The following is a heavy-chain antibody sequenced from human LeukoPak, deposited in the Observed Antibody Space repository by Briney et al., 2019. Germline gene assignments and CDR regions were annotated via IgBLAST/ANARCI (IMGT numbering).Heavy chain of an antibody. D-gene: IGHD3-22*01. CDR2: MSSDGSTI. J-gene: IGHJ4*02. V-gene: IGHV3-74*01. CDR1: GFTLSSYW. CDR3: ARDYYDSSGYSPLGY. Sequence: GGSLRLSCAASGFTLSSYWMHWVRQTPGKGLVWVSRMSSDGSTINYADSVKGRFTISRDNAKNTLYLQMNSLRAEDTAVYYCARDYYDSSGYSPLGYWGQGTLVTVSS.